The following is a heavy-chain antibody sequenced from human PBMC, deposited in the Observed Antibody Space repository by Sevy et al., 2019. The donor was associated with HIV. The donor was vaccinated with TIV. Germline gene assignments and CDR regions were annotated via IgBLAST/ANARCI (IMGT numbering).Heavy chain of an antibody. CDR1: GFTFDDYA. Sequence: GGSLRLSCAASGFTFDDYAMHWVRQAPGKGLEWVSGFSWNSGSIGYADSVKGRFTISRDNAKNSLYLQMNSLRAEDTALYYCAKVYSSGWYGYGMDVWGQGTTVTVSS. J-gene: IGHJ6*02. D-gene: IGHD6-19*01. CDR3: AKVYSSGWYGYGMDV. CDR2: FSWNSGSI. V-gene: IGHV3-9*01.